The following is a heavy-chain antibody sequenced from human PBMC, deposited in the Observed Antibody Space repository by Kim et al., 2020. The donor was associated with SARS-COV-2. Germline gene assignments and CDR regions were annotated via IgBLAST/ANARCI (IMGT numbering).Heavy chain of an antibody. CDR3: AKTKKGYDILTGYYFGLGGYGMDV. CDR2: IRWNSGSI. J-gene: IGHJ6*02. Sequence: GGSLRLSCAASGFTFGDYAMHWVRQAPGKGLEWVSGIRWNSGSIGYADSVKGRFTISRDNAKNSLYLQMNSLRAEDTALYYCAKTKKGYDILTGYYFGLGGYGMDVWGQGTTVTVSS. D-gene: IGHD3-9*01. CDR1: GFTFGDYA. V-gene: IGHV3-9*01.